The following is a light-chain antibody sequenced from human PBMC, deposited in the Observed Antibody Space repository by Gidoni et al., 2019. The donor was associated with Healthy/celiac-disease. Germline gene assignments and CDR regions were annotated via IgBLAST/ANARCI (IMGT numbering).Light chain of an antibody. CDR1: KLGDKY. CDR3: QAWDSFVV. Sequence: SYELTQPPSVSVSPGKTASITCSGDKLGDKYACWYQQKPGQSPVLVIYQDSKRPSGSPERFSGSNSGNTATLTLSGTQAMDEADYYCQAWDSFVVFGGGTKLTVL. J-gene: IGLJ2*01. CDR2: QDS. V-gene: IGLV3-1*01.